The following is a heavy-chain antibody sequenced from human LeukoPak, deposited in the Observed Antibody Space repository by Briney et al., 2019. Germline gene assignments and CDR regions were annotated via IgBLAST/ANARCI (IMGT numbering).Heavy chain of an antibody. CDR1: GGSISSYY. J-gene: IGHJ5*02. D-gene: IGHD2-15*01. CDR3: ASNPIVVVVAATPGWFDP. CDR2: INHSGST. Sequence: SETLSLTCTVSGGSISSYYWSWIRQPPGKGLEWIGEINHSGSTNYNPSLKSRVTISVDTSKNQFSLKLSSVTAADTAVYYCASNPIVVVVAATPGWFDPWGQGTLVTVSS. V-gene: IGHV4-34*01.